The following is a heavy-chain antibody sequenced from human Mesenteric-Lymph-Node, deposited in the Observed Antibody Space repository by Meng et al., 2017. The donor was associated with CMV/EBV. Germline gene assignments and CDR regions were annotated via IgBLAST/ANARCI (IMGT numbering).Heavy chain of an antibody. CDR1: GFTFSTYA. J-gene: IGHJ3*02. CDR2: ISGSGGST. CDR3: AKDRMITIFGVVTVDAFDI. Sequence: GGSLRLSCTASGFTFSTYAVHWVRQAPRKGLEWVSAISGSGGSTYYADSVKGRFTISRDNSKNTLYLQMNSLRAEDTAVYYCAKDRMITIFGVVTVDAFDIWGQGTMVTVSS. D-gene: IGHD3-3*01. V-gene: IGHV3-23*01.